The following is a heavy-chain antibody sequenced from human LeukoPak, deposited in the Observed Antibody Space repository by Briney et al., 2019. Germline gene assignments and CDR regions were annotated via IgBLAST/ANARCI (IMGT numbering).Heavy chain of an antibody. CDR1: GYTFTSYG. V-gene: IGHV1-18*01. CDR2: ISAYNGNT. D-gene: IGHD6-13*01. J-gene: IGHJ6*03. CDR3: ARADSSSWYGVAYYMDV. Sequence: GASVKVSCKASGYTFTSYGISWVRQAPGQGLEWMGWISAYNGNTNYAQKLQGRVTMTTDTSTSTAYMELRSLRSDDTAVYYCARADSSSWYGVAYYMDVWGKGTTVTVSS.